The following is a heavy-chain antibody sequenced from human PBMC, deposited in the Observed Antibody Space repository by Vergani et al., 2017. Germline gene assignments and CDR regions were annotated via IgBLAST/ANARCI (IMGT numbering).Heavy chain of an antibody. CDR2: FDPGDGAT. V-gene: IGHV1-24*01. CDR3: ATGLNFRPNDY. CDR1: GYTLTELS. J-gene: IGHJ4*02. Sequence: QVQLGQSGAEVKKPGASVKVSCKVSGYTLTELSMHWVRQAPGKGLEWMGGFDPGDGATIYAQKFQGRVTMTEDTSTDTADMYLSSLRSEDTAMYYCATGLNFRPNDYWGQGTLVTVSS. D-gene: IGHD6-6*01.